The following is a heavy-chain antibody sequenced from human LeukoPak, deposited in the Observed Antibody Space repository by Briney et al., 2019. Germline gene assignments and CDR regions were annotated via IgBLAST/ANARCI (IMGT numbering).Heavy chain of an antibody. D-gene: IGHD3-10*01. J-gene: IGHJ6*03. CDR3: ARQISDYYYYYMDV. V-gene: IGHV4-39*01. Sequence: SETLSLTCTVSGGSISSSSYYWGWLRQPPGTGLEWVGTIYYSGTTYYNPSLESRVTISEDTSKNQFSLTLRSVTAADTAVYYCARQISDYYYYYMDVWGKGTTVTVSS. CDR2: IYYSGTT. CDR1: GGSISSSSYY.